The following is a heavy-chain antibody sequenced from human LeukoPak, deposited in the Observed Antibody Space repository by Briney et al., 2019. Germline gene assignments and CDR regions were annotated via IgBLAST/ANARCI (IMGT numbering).Heavy chain of an antibody. CDR3: AKVLRVWENSGLFDY. D-gene: IGHD3-16*01. Sequence: PGGSLRLSCAASGFTFDDYAMHWVRQAPGKGLEWVSGISWNSGSIGYADSVKGRFAISRDNSKNTLYLQMNSLSAEDTAVYYCAKVLRVWENSGLFDYWGQGTLVTVSS. CDR1: GFTFDDYA. J-gene: IGHJ4*02. V-gene: IGHV3-9*01. CDR2: ISWNSGSI.